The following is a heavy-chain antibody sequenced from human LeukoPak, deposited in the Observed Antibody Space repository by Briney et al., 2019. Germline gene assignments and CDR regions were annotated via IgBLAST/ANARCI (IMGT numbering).Heavy chain of an antibody. J-gene: IGHJ4*02. CDR3: ARDNYGGNLDY. CDR1: GFTVSSTY. D-gene: IGHD4-23*01. Sequence: PGRSLTLSCAASGFTVSSTYMSWVRQAPGKGLEWVSVIYTGGSTYYADFVKGRFTISRDNPKNTLYLQMNSLRAEDTAVYYCARDNYGGNLDYWGQGTLVTVSS. V-gene: IGHV3-53*01. CDR2: IYTGGST.